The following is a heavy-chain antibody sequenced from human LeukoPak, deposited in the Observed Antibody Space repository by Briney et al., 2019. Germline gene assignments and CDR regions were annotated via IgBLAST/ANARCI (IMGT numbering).Heavy chain of an antibody. CDR2: ISSSSSYI. Sequence: GGSLRLSCAASGFTFSSYSMNWVRQAPGKGLEWVSSISSSSSYIYYADSVKGRFTISRDNAKNSLYLQMNSLRAEDTAVYYCARGQGRTTGTTVAFDIWGQGTMVTVSS. D-gene: IGHD1-1*01. J-gene: IGHJ3*02. V-gene: IGHV3-21*01. CDR3: ARGQGRTTGTTVAFDI. CDR1: GFTFSSYS.